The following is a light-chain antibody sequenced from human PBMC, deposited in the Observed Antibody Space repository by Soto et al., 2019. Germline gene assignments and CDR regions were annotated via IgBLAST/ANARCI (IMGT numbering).Light chain of an antibody. V-gene: IGLV1-40*01. J-gene: IGLJ2*01. Sequence: QLVLTQPPSVSGAPGQRVTISCTGSSSNIGAGYDVHWYQQVPGTAPKVLIYGNTNRPSGVPDRFSGSKSGTSASLAITGLQAEDEADYYCQSSDSSLSGVVFGGGTKLTVL. CDR1: SSNIGAGYD. CDR2: GNT. CDR3: QSSDSSLSGVV.